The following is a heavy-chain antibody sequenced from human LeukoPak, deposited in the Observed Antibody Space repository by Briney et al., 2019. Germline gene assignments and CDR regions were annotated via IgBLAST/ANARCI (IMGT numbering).Heavy chain of an antibody. CDR2: INPNSGGT. Sequence: ASVKVSCKASGYTFTGYYMHWVRQAPGQGLEWMGWINPNSGGTNYAQKFQGRVTMTRDTSISTAYMELSRLRSDDTAVYYCARQRQRSWYYYYYYMDVWGKGTTVTISS. J-gene: IGHJ6*03. V-gene: IGHV1-2*02. D-gene: IGHD6-13*01. CDR3: ARQRQRSWYYYYYYMDV. CDR1: GYTFTGYY.